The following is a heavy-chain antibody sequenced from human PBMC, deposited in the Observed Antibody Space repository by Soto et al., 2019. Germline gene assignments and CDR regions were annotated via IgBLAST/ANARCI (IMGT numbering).Heavy chain of an antibody. CDR3: AREWSPPLAVFDY. V-gene: IGHV3-7*03. CDR2: IKQDGSEK. CDR1: GFTFTTYW. J-gene: IGHJ4*02. Sequence: GGSLRLSCAASGFTFTTYWMSWVRQAPGKGLEWVANIKQDGSEKYYVDSVRGRFTISRDNAWNSVSLQMNSLGVEDTAVYFCAREWSPPLAVFDYWGQGVLVTVSS. D-gene: IGHD1-26*01.